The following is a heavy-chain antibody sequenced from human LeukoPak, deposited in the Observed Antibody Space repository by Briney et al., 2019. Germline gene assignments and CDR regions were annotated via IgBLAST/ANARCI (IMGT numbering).Heavy chain of an antibody. D-gene: IGHD6-13*01. Sequence: GGSPRLSCAASGFTFSSYWMSWVRQAPGKGLEWVANIKYDGSEKYYVDSVKGRFTISRDNAKNSLYLQMNSLRVDDTAAYYCVRGYSTELDYWGQGTLVTVSS. CDR2: IKYDGSEK. CDR1: GFTFSSYW. CDR3: VRGYSTELDY. J-gene: IGHJ4*02. V-gene: IGHV3-7*04.